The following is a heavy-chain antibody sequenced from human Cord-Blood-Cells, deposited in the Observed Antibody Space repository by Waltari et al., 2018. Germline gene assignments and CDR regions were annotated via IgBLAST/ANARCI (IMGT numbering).Heavy chain of an antibody. Sequence: QLQLKESGPGLVMPSETLSLPCTVAGGSISSSSYYWGWICQPPGKGLEWIGSIYYSGSTYYNPSLKSRVTISVDTSKNQFSLKLSSVTAADTAVYYCARGSGSYYYYYYYGMDVWGQGTTVTVSS. CDR2: IYYSGST. CDR3: ARGSGSYYYYYYYGMDV. D-gene: IGHD1-26*01. J-gene: IGHJ6*02. CDR1: GGSISSSSYY. V-gene: IGHV4-39*01.